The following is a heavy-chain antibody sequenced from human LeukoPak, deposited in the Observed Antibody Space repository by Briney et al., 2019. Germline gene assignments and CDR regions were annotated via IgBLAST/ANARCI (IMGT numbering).Heavy chain of an antibody. CDR2: INPSGGST. V-gene: IGHV1-46*01. Sequence: ASVKVSCRASGYTFTSYYMHWVRQAPGQGLEWMGIINPSGGSTSYAQKFQGRVTMTRDTSTSTVYMELSSLRSEGTAVYYCARDDAGYYGSGSYYIQYWGQGTLVTVSS. CDR3: ARDDAGYYGSGSYYIQY. D-gene: IGHD3-10*01. CDR1: GYTFTSYY. J-gene: IGHJ4*02.